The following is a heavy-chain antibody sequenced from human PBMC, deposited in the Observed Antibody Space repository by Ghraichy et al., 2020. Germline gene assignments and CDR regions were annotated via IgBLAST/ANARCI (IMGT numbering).Heavy chain of an antibody. D-gene: IGHD6-19*01. CDR3: AKDISSYSSGLDY. V-gene: IGHV3-43*02. CDR2: ISGDGGST. CDR1: GFTFDDYA. Sequence: GESLNISCAASGFTFDDYAMHWVRQAPGKGLEWVSLISGDGGSTYYADSVKGRFTISRDNSKNSLYLQMNSLRTEDTALYYCAKDISSYSSGLDYWGQGTLVTISS. J-gene: IGHJ4*02.